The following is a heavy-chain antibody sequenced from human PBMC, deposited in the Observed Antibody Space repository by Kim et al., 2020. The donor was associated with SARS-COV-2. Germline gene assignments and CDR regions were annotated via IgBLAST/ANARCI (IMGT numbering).Heavy chain of an antibody. CDR1: GGSFSGYY. V-gene: IGHV4-34*01. CDR2: INHSGSI. D-gene: IGHD3-10*01. Sequence: SETLSLTCAVYGGSFSGYYWSWIRQPPGKGLEWIGEINHSGSINYNPSLKSRVTISVDTSKKQISLKLNSVTAADTAVYFCARGGYYGSGIHDYWGQGTLVTVSS. J-gene: IGHJ4*02. CDR3: ARGGYYGSGIHDY.